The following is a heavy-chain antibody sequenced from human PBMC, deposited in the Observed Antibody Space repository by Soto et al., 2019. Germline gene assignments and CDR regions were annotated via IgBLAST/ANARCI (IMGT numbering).Heavy chain of an antibody. CDR1: GFTFSSYA. Sequence: EVQLLESGGGLVQPGGSLRLSCAASGFTFSSYAMSWVRQAPGEGLEWVSAISGSGGSTYYADSVKGRFTISRDNSKNTLYLQMNSLRAEDTAVYYCAKVLNDFWSGYYYDYYYYYYMDVWGKGTTVTVSS. CDR3: AKVLNDFWSGYYYDYYYYYYMDV. J-gene: IGHJ6*03. D-gene: IGHD3-3*01. CDR2: ISGSGGST. V-gene: IGHV3-23*01.